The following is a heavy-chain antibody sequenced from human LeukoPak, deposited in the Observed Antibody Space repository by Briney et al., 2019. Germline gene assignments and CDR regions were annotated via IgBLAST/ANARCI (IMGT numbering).Heavy chain of an antibody. V-gene: IGHV4-39*07. CDR1: GGSVSSSSYY. J-gene: IGHJ4*02. CDR3: AGGYSSGIDY. CDR2: IYYSGST. D-gene: IGHD6-19*01. Sequence: SETLSLTCTVSGGSVSSSSYYWGWIRQPPGKGLEWIGSIYYSGSTYYNPSLKSRVTISVDTSKNQFSLKLSSVTAADTAVYYCAGGYSSGIDYWGQGTLVTVSS.